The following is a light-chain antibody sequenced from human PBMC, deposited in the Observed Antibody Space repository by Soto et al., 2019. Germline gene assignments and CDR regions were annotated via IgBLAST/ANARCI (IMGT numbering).Light chain of an antibody. CDR3: GTWDSSLSAVV. V-gene: IGLV1-51*01. CDR2: DNN. CDR1: SSNIGNNY. J-gene: IGLJ2*01. Sequence: QSVLTQPPSVSAAPGQQVTISCSGSSSNIGNNYVSWYQQLPGTATKLLIYDNNKRPSGIPDRFSGSKSGTSATLGITGLQTGDEADYYCGTWDSSLSAVVFGGGTKLTVL.